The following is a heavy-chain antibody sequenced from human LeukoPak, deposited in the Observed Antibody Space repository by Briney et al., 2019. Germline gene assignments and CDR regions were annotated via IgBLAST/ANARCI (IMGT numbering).Heavy chain of an antibody. CDR2: INHSGST. J-gene: IGHJ1*01. CDR1: GFTFSSYA. V-gene: IGHV4-34*01. D-gene: IGHD6-13*01. Sequence: GSLRLSCAASGFTFSSYAMSWVRQPPGKGLEWIGEINHSGSTNYNPSLKSRVTISVDTSKNQFSLKLSSVTAADTAVYYCAREWSSSWYRTSAEYFQHWGQGTLVTVSS. CDR3: AREWSSSWYRTSAEYFQH.